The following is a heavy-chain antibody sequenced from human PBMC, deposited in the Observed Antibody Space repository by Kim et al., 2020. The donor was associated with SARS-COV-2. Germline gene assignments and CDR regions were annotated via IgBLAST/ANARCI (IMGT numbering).Heavy chain of an antibody. J-gene: IGHJ4*02. D-gene: IGHD3-10*01. Sequence: RNSPSFQGQVTISVDKSISTAYLQWSSLKASDSAVYYCARLSYDTIRFDYWGQGTLVAVSS. CDR3: ARLSYDTIRFDY. V-gene: IGHV5-51*01.